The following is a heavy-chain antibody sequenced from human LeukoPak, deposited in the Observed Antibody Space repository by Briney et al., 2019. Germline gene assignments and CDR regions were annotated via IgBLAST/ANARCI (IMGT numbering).Heavy chain of an antibody. CDR2: IIPILGIA. D-gene: IGHD3-9*01. J-gene: IGHJ6*02. CDR3: ARATYYDILTGFGSGFYGMDV. Sequence: SVKVSCKASGGTFSSYAISWVRQAPGQGLEWMERIIPILGIANYAQKFQGRVTITADKSTSTAYMELSSLRSEDTAVYYCARATYYDILTGFGSGFYGMDVWGQGTTVTVSS. V-gene: IGHV1-69*04. CDR1: GGTFSSYA.